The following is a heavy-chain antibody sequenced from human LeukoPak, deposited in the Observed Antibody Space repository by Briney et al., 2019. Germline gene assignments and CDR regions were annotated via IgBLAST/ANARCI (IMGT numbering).Heavy chain of an antibody. J-gene: IGHJ4*02. CDR2: ISDSGGST. CDR1: GFTFSSYA. CDR3: AKGGSSWYXXXYFDY. Sequence: GGSLRLSCAASGFTFSSYAMSWVRQAPGKGLEWVSAISDSGGSTYYADSVKGRFTISRDNSKNTLYLQMNSLRAEDTAVYYCAKGGSSWYXXXYFDYWGQGTLVTVSS. D-gene: IGHD6-13*01. V-gene: IGHV3-23*01.